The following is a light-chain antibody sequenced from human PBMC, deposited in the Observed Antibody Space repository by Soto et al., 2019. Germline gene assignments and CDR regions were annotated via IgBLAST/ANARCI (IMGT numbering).Light chain of an antibody. V-gene: IGLV2-14*01. CDR1: SNDVGAYNY. J-gene: IGLJ3*02. CDR3: SSYTGSSTPWV. CDR2: GVS. Sequence: QSVLTQPASVSGSPGQSITISCTGTSNDVGAYNYVSWYQQHPGKAPKLMISGVSNRPSGVSNRFSGSKSGNTASLTISGLQADDEADYYCSSYTGSSTPWVFGGGTKLTVL.